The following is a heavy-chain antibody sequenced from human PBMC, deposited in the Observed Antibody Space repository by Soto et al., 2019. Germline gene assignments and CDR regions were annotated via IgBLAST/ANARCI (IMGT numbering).Heavy chain of an antibody. J-gene: IGHJ4*02. CDR3: ARRAYCSGDNCPPSGGAFEY. CDR1: GFPFSTYA. CDR2: ISGSGGST. V-gene: IGHV3-23*01. D-gene: IGHD2-21*01. Sequence: PGGSLRLSCAASGFPFSTYAMTWVRQGPGKGLEWVSVISGSGGSTFYADSVKGRFTISRDNSKNTLYLQTDSLRGDDTAVYYCARRAYCSGDNCPPSGGAFEYWGQGTLVTVPQ.